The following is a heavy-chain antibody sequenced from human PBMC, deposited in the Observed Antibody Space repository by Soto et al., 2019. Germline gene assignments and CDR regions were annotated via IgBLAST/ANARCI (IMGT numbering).Heavy chain of an antibody. D-gene: IGHD5-12*01. CDR3: AKDIVATIGHNWFDP. V-gene: IGHV3-23*01. CDR2: ISGSGGST. CDR1: GFTFSSYA. J-gene: IGHJ5*02. Sequence: GGSLRLSCAASGFTFSSYAMSWVRQAPGKGLEWVSAISGSGGSTYYADSVKGRFTISRDNSKNTLYLQMNSLRAEDTAVYYCAKDIVATIGHNWFDPWGQGTLVTVSS.